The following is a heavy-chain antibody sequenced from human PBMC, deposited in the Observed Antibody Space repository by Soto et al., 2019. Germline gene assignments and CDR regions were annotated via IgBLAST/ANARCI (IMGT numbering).Heavy chain of an antibody. CDR2: IIPIVTTP. CDR3: ARVGYNFWSRXXXXXMXX. Sequence: QVRLVQSGAEVKKPGSSVKVSCEASGGTFSSYAVTWVRQAPGQGLEWMGGIIPIVTTPNYAQKFQGRLTISADKSTSTSYMELSSLRSXDXGVYYCARVGYNFWSRXXXXXMXXXXQGTT. D-gene: IGHD3-3*01. V-gene: IGHV1-69*06. CDR1: GGTFSSYA. J-gene: IGHJ6*02.